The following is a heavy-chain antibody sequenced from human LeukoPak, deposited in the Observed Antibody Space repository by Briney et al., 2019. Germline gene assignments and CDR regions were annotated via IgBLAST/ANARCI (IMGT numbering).Heavy chain of an antibody. Sequence: GGSLRLSCAASGFTFSSYAMSWVRQTPGKGLEWVSAISGSGGSTYYADSVKGRFTISRDNSRNTLYLQMNSLRAEDTAVYYCAKLGEAAAAGIFDYWGQGTLVTVSS. CDR3: AKLGEAAAAGIFDY. D-gene: IGHD6-13*01. J-gene: IGHJ4*02. V-gene: IGHV3-23*01. CDR1: GFTFSSYA. CDR2: ISGSGGST.